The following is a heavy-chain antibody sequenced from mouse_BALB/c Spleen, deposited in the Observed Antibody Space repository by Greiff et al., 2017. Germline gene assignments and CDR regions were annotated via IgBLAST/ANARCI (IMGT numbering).Heavy chain of an antibody. Sequence: QVQLKQSGAELMKPGASVKISCKATGYTFSSYWLEWVKQRPGHGLEWIGEILTGSGSTNYNEKFKGKATFTADTSSNTAYMQLSSLTTEDSAVYYCARPEHYFDDWGQGTTLTVSS. J-gene: IGHJ2*01. CDR1: GYTFSSYW. CDR2: ILTGSGST. V-gene: IGHV1-9*01. CDR3: ARPEHYFDD.